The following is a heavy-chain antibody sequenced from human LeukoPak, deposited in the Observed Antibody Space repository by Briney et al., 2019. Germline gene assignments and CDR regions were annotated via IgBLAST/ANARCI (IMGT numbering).Heavy chain of an antibody. CDR3: ARDRDYDYLDY. CDR2: IWYDGSNK. J-gene: IGHJ4*02. CDR1: GFTFSSNG. D-gene: IGHD5-12*01. Sequence: PGGSLRLSCAASGFTFSSNGMHWVRQAPGKGLEWVAVIWYDGSNKYYADSVKGRFTISRDNSKNTLYLRMNILRAEDTAVYYCARDRDYDYLDYWGQGTLVTVSS. V-gene: IGHV3-33*08.